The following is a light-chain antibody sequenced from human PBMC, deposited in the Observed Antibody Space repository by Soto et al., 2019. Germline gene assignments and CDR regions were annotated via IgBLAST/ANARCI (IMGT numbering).Light chain of an antibody. CDR1: QGIGNA. Sequence: AIQMTQSPSSRSASVLDIVTISFLASQGIGNALGWYQQKPGKPPKVLIYGASNLQSGVPPRFSGSGSGTDFTLAISSLQPEDSATYYCLQDINYPWTFGQGTKVDIK. CDR3: LQDINYPWT. CDR2: GAS. V-gene: IGKV1-6*01. J-gene: IGKJ1*01.